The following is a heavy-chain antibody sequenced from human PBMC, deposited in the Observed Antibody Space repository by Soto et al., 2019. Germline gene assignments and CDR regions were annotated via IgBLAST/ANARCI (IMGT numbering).Heavy chain of an antibody. CDR2: IYYSGST. CDR3: ARGGYYYYYMDV. J-gene: IGHJ6*03. Sequence: PSETLSLTCTVSGGSISSYYWSWIRQPPGKGLEWIGYIYYSGSTNYNPSLKSRVTISADTSKNQFSLKLSSVTAADTAVYYCARGGYYYYYMDVWGKGTTVTVSS. V-gene: IGHV4-59*12. CDR1: GGSISSYY.